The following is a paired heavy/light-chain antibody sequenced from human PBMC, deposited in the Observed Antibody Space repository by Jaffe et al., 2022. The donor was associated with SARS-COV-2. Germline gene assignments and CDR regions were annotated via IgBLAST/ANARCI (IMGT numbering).Light chain of an antibody. V-gene: IGKV1-39*01. J-gene: IGKJ4*01. CDR1: QSIRIH. CDR2: TAS. Sequence: DIQMTQSPSSLSASVGDRVTITCRASQSIRIHLSWYQQKPGKAPKLVIYTASSLQSGVPSRFSGSGSGTDFTLTIAGLQPEDFATYYCQQSYTRPVTFGGGTKVEIK. CDR3: QQSYTRPVT.
Heavy chain of an antibody. Sequence: QITLNESGPTLVKPTQTLTLTCTFSGFSLTTSGVGVGWIRQPPGKALEWLALIYWDDDKRYSPSLKSRLTITKDTSKNQVVLTMTNMDPVDTATYYCARLGTGPENYWGRGILVTVSS. D-gene: IGHD1-1*01. CDR3: ARLGTGPENY. V-gene: IGHV2-5*02. CDR1: GFSLTTSGVG. J-gene: IGHJ4*02. CDR2: IYWDDDK.